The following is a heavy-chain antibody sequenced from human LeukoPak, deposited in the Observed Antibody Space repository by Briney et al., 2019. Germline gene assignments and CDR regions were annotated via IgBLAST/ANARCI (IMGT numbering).Heavy chain of an antibody. D-gene: IGHD5-24*01. Sequence: SETLSLTCTISGGSISNYYWSWIRQPPGKGLEWIAYVYYSGSTNYNPSLKSRVTISVDTSKNQFSLRLSSVTAADTAVYYCTRERRDGYKVYFDYWGQGTLVTVSS. CDR2: VYYSGST. J-gene: IGHJ4*02. CDR1: GGSISNYY. V-gene: IGHV4-59*01. CDR3: TRERRDGYKVYFDY.